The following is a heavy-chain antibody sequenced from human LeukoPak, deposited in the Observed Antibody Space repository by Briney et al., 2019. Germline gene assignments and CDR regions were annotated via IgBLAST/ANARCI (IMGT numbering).Heavy chain of an antibody. D-gene: IGHD6-13*01. CDR2: LYYGVST. J-gene: IGHJ6*03. CDR3: ARLRVQQLASSYYMDV. Sequence: SETLSLTCTVSGDSVTTTNFYWGWIRQAPGKGLEWIGNLYYGVSTYYKPSLKSRVTISVDTSLNQFSLILTSVTAADTGVYYCARLRVQQLASSYYMDVWGKGTTVTVSS. V-gene: IGHV4-39*01. CDR1: GDSVTTTNFY.